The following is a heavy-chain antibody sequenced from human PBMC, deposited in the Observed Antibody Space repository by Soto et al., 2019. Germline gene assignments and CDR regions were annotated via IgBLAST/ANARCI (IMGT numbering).Heavy chain of an antibody. CDR1: GYTFIRYG. J-gene: IGHJ6*02. Sequence: QVQLAQSANEVKKPGASVRVSCKAAGYTFIRYGIAWVRQAPGQGLEWMGWISPYNDYTVYAQKFQGRVSMTADTSTXTXYXYLRGLKSDDTAVYYCARGGYYDNSWGKLSHDGLDVWGQGTSVSVSS. CDR3: ARGGYYDNSWGKLSHDGLDV. D-gene: IGHD3-16*01. CDR2: ISPYNDYT. V-gene: IGHV1-18*01.